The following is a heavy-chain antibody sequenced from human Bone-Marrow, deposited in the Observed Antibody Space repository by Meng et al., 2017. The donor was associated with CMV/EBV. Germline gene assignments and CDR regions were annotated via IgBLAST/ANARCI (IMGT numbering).Heavy chain of an antibody. CDR3: ARERPLNGMDV. J-gene: IGHJ6*02. CDR1: GFTFSSYG. Sequence: GESLKISCAASGFTFSSYGMNWVRQAPGKGLEWVAFIRYDGRIKYYADSVKGRFTISRDNSKNTLYLQMNSLRAEDTAVYYCARERPLNGMDVWGQGTTVTVSS. CDR2: IRYDGRIK. V-gene: IGHV3-30*02.